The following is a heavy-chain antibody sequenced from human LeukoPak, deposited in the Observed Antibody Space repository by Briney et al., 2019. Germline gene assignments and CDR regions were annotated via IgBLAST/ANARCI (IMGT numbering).Heavy chain of an antibody. CDR1: GGTFSSYA. Sequence: SVKVSCKASGGTFSSYAISWVRQAPGQGLEWMGGIIPIFGTANYAQKFQGRVTITTDESTSTAYMELSSLRSEDTAVYYCARGTGTALFLGRYWGQGTLVIVSA. V-gene: IGHV1-69*05. CDR2: IIPIFGTA. D-gene: IGHD1-7*01. CDR3: ARGTGTALFLGRY. J-gene: IGHJ4*02.